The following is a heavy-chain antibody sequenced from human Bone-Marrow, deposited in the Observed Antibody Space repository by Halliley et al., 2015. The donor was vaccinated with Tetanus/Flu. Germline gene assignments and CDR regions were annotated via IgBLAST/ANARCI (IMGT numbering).Heavy chain of an antibody. V-gene: IGHV3-74*01. Sequence: SLRLSCAASGFTFSNYWMHWVRQAPGKGLVWVSRINSDGSTTGYADSVKGRFTISRDNAKTTVYLEMNSLRAEDTAIYYCTRHSVGRGPTSWFDPWGQGSLVTVSS. D-gene: IGHD1-26*01. J-gene: IGHJ5*02. CDR2: INSDGSTT. CDR1: GFTFSNYW. CDR3: TRHSVGRGPTSWFDP.